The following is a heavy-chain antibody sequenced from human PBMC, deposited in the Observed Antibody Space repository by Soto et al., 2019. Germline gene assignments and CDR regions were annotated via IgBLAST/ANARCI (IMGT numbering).Heavy chain of an antibody. V-gene: IGHV3-7*04. D-gene: IGHD3-22*01. CDR1: GFTFSNYW. CDR3: ARDLYDSSSY. J-gene: IGHJ4*02. Sequence: GGSLRLSCAASGFTFSNYWMSWVRQAPGKGLEWVANIKQDGSEKYYVDSVKGRFTISRDNAKNSLYLQMNSLRAEDTAVYYCARDLYDSSSYWGQGTLVTVSS. CDR2: IKQDGSEK.